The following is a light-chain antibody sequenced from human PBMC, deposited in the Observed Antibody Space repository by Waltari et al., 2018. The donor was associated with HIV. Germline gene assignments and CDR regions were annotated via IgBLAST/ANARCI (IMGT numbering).Light chain of an antibody. CDR2: SNN. CDR1: SSNIGSHA. CDR3: AAWEGSLNGRM. J-gene: IGLJ3*02. V-gene: IGLV1-44*01. Sequence: QSVLTQPPSASGTPGQRVTMSCSGISSNIGSHAVTWYQQLPGTAPKLPICSNNQRPSGVPVRCSGSKAGTSAFLAISGLQSEYEADYYGAAWEGSLNGRMFGGGTKLTVL.